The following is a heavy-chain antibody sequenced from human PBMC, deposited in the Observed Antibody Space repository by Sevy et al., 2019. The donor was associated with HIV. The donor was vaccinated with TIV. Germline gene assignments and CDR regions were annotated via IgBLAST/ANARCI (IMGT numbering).Heavy chain of an antibody. CDR3: ARDGNSGYYFNYYYYGMDV. D-gene: IGHD3-22*01. J-gene: IGHJ6*02. CDR1: GFSLNDYY. CDR2: ISGDSGHT. Sequence: GGSLRLSCAATGFSLNDYYMTWIRQAPGKGLEWVSYISGDSGHTNYAESVKGRFTISRDNTKNFVYLQMDGLRAEDTAIYYCARDGNSGYYFNYYYYGMDVWGQGTTVTVSS. V-gene: IGHV3-11*06.